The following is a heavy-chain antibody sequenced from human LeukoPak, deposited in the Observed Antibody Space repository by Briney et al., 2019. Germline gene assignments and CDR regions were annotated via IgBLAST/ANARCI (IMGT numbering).Heavy chain of an antibody. Sequence: ASVKVSCKASGYTFTSYYMHWVRQAPGQGLEWMGIINPSGGSTSYAQKFQGRVTMTRDTSTSTVYMELSSLRSEGTAVYYCARGYSSGWEYNWFDPWGQGTLVTVSS. CDR1: GYTFTSYY. V-gene: IGHV1-46*01. CDR2: INPSGGST. J-gene: IGHJ5*02. D-gene: IGHD6-19*01. CDR3: ARGYSSGWEYNWFDP.